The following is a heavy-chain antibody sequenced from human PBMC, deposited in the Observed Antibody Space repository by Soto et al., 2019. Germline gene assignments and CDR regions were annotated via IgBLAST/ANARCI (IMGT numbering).Heavy chain of an antibody. V-gene: IGHV3-33*01. Sequence: GGSLRLSCAASGFTFSSYGMHWVRQAPGKGLEWAALIWYDGSNKYYADSVKGRFTISRDNSKNTLYLQMNSLRAEDTAVYYCAREADCSGGSCYMGIDYWGQGTPVTVS. CDR3: AREADCSGGSCYMGIDY. J-gene: IGHJ4*02. D-gene: IGHD2-15*01. CDR1: GFTFSSYG. CDR2: IWYDGSNK.